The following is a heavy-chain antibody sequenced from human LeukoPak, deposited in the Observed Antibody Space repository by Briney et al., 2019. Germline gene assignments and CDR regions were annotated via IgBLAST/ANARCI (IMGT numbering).Heavy chain of an antibody. Sequence: GGSLRLSCAASGFTFSDYYMSWIRQAPGKGLEWVSYISSSGSTIYYADSVKGRFTISRDNAKNSLYLQMNSLRAEDTALYYCAKDTTYYYDSSGYDGFDIWGQGTMVTVSS. J-gene: IGHJ3*02. CDR3: AKDTTYYYDSSGYDGFDI. CDR1: GFTFSDYY. D-gene: IGHD3-22*01. V-gene: IGHV3-11*01. CDR2: ISSSGSTI.